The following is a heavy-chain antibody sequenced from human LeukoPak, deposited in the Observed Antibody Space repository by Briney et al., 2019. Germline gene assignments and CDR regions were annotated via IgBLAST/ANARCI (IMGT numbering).Heavy chain of an antibody. V-gene: IGHV3-74*01. CDR2: INSDGSST. Sequence: GGSLRLSCAASGFTFSSYWMHWVRQAPGKGLVWVSRINSDGSSTSYADSVKGRFTISRDNAKNTLYLQMNSLRAEDTAVYYCAKALAQIPRRVAYYDSSGYYYVLSAFDIWGQGTMVTVSS. D-gene: IGHD3-22*01. CDR3: AKALAQIPRRVAYYDSSGYYYVLSAFDI. CDR1: GFTFSSYW. J-gene: IGHJ3*02.